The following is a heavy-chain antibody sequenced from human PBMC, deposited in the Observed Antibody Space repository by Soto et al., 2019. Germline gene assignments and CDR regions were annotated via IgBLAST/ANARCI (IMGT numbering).Heavy chain of an antibody. J-gene: IGHJ6*02. CDR3: AREYLDHGPDV. Sequence: GGSLRLSCVGSGFSFGRYGIHWVRQAPGKGLEWVAWVSYDGRNRNYADSLKARLTISRDNSKDTAFLQMNSLGPDDTSVYYCAREYLDHGPDVWRQGTSVTVSS. V-gene: IGHV3-30*03. CDR1: GFSFGRYG. CDR2: VSYDGRNR.